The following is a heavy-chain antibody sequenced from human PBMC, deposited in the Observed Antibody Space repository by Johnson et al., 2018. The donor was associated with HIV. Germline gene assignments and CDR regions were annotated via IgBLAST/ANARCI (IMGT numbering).Heavy chain of an antibody. D-gene: IGHD3-10*01. J-gene: IGHJ3*02. Sequence: QVQLVESGGGVVQPGRSLRLSCAASGFIVSSYYMSWVRQAPGKGLEWVSYISSSGSTINYADSVKGRFTISRDNAKNSLYLQMNSLRAEDTAVYYCARGESTKGFRASGAALNIWGQGTMVTVSS. V-gene: IGHV3-11*04. CDR1: GFIVSSYY. CDR3: ARGESTKGFRASGAALNI. CDR2: ISSSGSTI.